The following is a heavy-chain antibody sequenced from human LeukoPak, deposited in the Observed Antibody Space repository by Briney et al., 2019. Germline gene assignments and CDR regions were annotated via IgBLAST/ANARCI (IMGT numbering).Heavy chain of an antibody. J-gene: IGHJ3*02. V-gene: IGHV3-23*01. D-gene: IGHD2-15*01. Sequence: GGSLRLSCAASGFTFSSYAMSWARQAPGKGLEWVSTISGSGGSTYYADSVKGRFTISRDTSKNTLYLQMNSLRAEDTAVYYCARENSLTPGAFDIWGQGTMVTVSS. CDR2: ISGSGGST. CDR1: GFTFSSYA. CDR3: ARENSLTPGAFDI.